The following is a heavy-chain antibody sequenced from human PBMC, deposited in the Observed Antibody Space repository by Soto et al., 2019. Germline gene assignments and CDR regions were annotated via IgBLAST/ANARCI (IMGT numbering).Heavy chain of an antibody. CDR3: ARDLGDHYSRSYYY. V-gene: IGHV4-61*01. CDR2: IYYSGST. D-gene: IGHD6-6*01. CDR1: GGSVSSGSYY. Sequence: PSETLSLTCTVSGGSVSSGSYYWSWIRQPPGKGLEWIGYIYYSGSTNYNPSLKSRVTISVDTSKNQFSLKLSSVTAADTAVYYCARDLGDHYSRSYYYWGQGTLVTVSS. J-gene: IGHJ4*02.